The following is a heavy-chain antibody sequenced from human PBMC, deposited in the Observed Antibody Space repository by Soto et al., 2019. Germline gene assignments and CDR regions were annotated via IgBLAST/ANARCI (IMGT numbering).Heavy chain of an antibody. CDR2: ISYDGSNT. Sequence: LRLSCAASGFSIRDYGMEWVRQAPGKGLEWVALISYDGSNTYYADSVKGRFTISRDNSKDTLFLQMTGLRREDTAVYYCAKGAGDRLSLGMDVWGQGTTVTVSS. CDR3: AKGAGDRLSLGMDV. V-gene: IGHV3-30*18. CDR1: GFSIRDYG. D-gene: IGHD1-26*01. J-gene: IGHJ6*02.